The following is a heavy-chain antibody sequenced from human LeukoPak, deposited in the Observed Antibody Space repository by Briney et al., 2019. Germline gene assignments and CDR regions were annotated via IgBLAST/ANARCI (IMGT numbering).Heavy chain of an antibody. CDR1: GGSISSYY. CDR3: ARSNWNYGPDFDY. CDR2: IYYSGST. V-gene: IGHV4-59*01. D-gene: IGHD1-7*01. Sequence: SETLSLTCTVSGGSISSYYWGWIRQPPGKGLEWIGYIYYSGSTNYNPSLKSRVTISVDTSKNQFSLKLSSVTAADTAVYYCARSNWNYGPDFDYWGQGTLVTVPS. J-gene: IGHJ4*02.